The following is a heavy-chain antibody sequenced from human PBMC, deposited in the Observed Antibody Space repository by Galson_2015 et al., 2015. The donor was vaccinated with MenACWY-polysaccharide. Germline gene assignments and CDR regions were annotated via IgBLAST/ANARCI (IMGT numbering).Heavy chain of an antibody. V-gene: IGHV3-21*01. CDR2: ISGSSSYI. Sequence: SLRLSCAGSGFTFSTYSMIWVRQAPGKGLEWVSAISGSSSYIYYADSVKGRFTISRDNAKNSLYLQMNSLRAEDTAVYYCASWTRFRTGSGPEDFWGQGTLVAVSS. D-gene: IGHD1-1*01. J-gene: IGHJ4*02. CDR1: GFTFSTYS. CDR3: ASWTRFRTGSGPEDF.